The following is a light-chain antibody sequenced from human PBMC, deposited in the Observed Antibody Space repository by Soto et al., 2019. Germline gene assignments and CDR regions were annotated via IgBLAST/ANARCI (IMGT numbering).Light chain of an antibody. V-gene: IGKV3D-15*01. J-gene: IGKJ1*01. Sequence: EIVMTQSPATLSVSPGERATLSCRASQRVSSNLAWYQQKPGQAPRLLIYGASTRATGIPARFSGSGSGTEFTLTISSLQSEDFAVYYCQQYNNRPPWTFGQGTKVEIK. CDR3: QQYNNRPPWT. CDR2: GAS. CDR1: QRVSSN.